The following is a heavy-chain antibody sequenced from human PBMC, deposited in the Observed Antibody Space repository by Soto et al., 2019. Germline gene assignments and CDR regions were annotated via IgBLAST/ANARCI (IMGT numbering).Heavy chain of an antibody. V-gene: IGHV3-21*01. CDR1: GFTFSSYS. J-gene: IGHJ4*02. CDR3: ARGTYYYDSSGYYH. D-gene: IGHD3-22*01. Sequence: GGSLRLSCAASGFTFSSYSMSWVRQAPGKGLEWVSSISSSSSYIYYADSVKGRFTISRDNAKNSLYLQMNSLRAEDTAVYYCARGTYYYDSSGYYHWGQGTLVTVSS. CDR2: ISSSSSYI.